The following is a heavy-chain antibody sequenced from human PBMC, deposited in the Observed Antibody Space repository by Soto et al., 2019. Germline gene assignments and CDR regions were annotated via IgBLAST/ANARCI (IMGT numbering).Heavy chain of an antibody. CDR1: GDTFTFYS. Sequence: QVQLVQSGAEVKKPGSSVRGSCKTSGDTFTFYSINWVRQAPGLGLEWMGRINPILTMSNYAQRFQGRVTMAADKSTRTAYMELSSLRSEDTAMYYCATSYGSGYGAFDYWGQGALVTVSS. CDR2: INPILTMS. V-gene: IGHV1-69*02. CDR3: ATSYGSGYGAFDY. D-gene: IGHD3-10*01. J-gene: IGHJ4*02.